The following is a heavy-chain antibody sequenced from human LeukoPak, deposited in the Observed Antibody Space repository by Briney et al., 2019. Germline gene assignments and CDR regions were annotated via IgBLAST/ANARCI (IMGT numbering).Heavy chain of an antibody. Sequence: GASVKVSCKASGYTFTSYGISWVRQAPGQGLEWMGWISAYNGNTNYAQKLQGRVTMTTDTSTSTAYMELRSLRSDDTAVYYCARDSGFYYGSESYYSYYYYGMDVWGQGTTVTVSS. J-gene: IGHJ6*02. V-gene: IGHV1-18*01. CDR2: ISAYNGNT. D-gene: IGHD3-10*01. CDR3: ARDSGFYYGSESYYSYYYYGMDV. CDR1: GYTFTSYG.